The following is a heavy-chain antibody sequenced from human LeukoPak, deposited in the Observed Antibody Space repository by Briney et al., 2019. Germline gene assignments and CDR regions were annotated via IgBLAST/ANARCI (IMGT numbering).Heavy chain of an antibody. V-gene: IGHV3-23*01. CDR1: GFTFSSYG. Sequence: GGSLRLSCAASGFTFSSYGMSWVRQAPGKGLEWVSAITGNGGNTFYADSVKGRFTISRDNAKNSLYLQMNSLRAEDTAVYYCARALWFGDTNWFDPWGQGTLVTVSS. CDR2: ITGNGGNT. D-gene: IGHD3-10*01. J-gene: IGHJ5*02. CDR3: ARALWFGDTNWFDP.